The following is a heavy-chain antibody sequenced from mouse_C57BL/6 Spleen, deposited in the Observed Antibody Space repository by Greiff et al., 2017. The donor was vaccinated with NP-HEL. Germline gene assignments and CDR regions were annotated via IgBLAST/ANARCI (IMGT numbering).Heavy chain of an antibody. D-gene: IGHD2-3*01. CDR2: INPSNGGT. J-gene: IGHJ2*01. CDR1: GYTFTSYW. Sequence: QVQLKQPGTELVKPGASVKLSCKASGYTFTSYWMHWVKQRPGQGLEWIGNINPSNGGTNYNEKFKSKATLTVDKSSSTAYMQLSSLTSEDSAVYYCARVNKDMGYFFDYWGQGTTLTVSS. V-gene: IGHV1-53*01. CDR3: ARVNKDMGYFFDY.